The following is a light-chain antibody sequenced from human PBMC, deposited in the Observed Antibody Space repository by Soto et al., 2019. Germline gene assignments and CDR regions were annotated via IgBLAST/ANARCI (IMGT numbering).Light chain of an antibody. CDR3: QQYGRSPFT. CDR2: AAS. J-gene: IGKJ3*01. V-gene: IGKV3-20*01. CDR1: QRVSSGF. Sequence: EIVLTQSPGTLSLSPGESATLSCGASQRVSSGFLAWYQQKPGQAPRLLIYAASSRATGIPDRFSGSGSGTDFTLTISRLEPEDFGVYYCQQYGRSPFTFGPGTKVDIK.